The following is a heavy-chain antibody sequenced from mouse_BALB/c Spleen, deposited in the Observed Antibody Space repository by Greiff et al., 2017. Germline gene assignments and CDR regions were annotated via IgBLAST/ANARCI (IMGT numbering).Heavy chain of an antibody. D-gene: IGHD2-4*01. CDR3: ARLDYDGGVYYVDD. J-gene: IGHJ2*01. Sequence: EVQLVESGGGLVKPGGSLKLSCAASGFTFSSYAMSWVRQSPEKRLEWVAEISSGGSYTYYPDTVTGRFTISRDNAKNTLYLEMSSLGSEDTAMYYCARLDYDGGVYYVDDWGQGTTLTVSS. CDR2: ISSGGSYT. V-gene: IGHV5-9-4*01. CDR1: GFTFSSYA.